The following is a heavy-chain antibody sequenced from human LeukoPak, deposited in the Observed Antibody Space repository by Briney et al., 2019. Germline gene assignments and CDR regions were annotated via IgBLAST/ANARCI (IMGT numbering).Heavy chain of an antibody. CDR1: GFTFSSYG. J-gene: IGHJ6*03. D-gene: IGHD3-10*01. V-gene: IGHV3-23*01. Sequence: GGSLRLSCAASGFTFSSYGMSWVRQAPGKGLEWVSAISDNGGSTYYADSVKGRFTISRDNSKNTLYLQMNSLRAEDTAIYYCAKGGNRFGDFDYYYMDVWGKGTTVTVSS. CDR3: AKGGNRFGDFDYYYMDV. CDR2: ISDNGGST.